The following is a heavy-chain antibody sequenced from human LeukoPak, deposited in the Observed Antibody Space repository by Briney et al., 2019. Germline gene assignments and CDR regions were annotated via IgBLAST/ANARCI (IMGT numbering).Heavy chain of an antibody. Sequence: GGSLRLSCAASGFTFNSYGMSWVRQAPGKGLEWVSGISGSGGSTYYADSVKGRFTISRDNSKNTLYVQMNSLGAEDTAVYYCAKAASSSWPSYYYGMDVWGQGTTVTVSS. CDR1: GFTFNSYG. CDR3: AKAASSSWPSYYYGMDV. V-gene: IGHV3-23*01. J-gene: IGHJ6*02. CDR2: ISGSGGST. D-gene: IGHD6-13*01.